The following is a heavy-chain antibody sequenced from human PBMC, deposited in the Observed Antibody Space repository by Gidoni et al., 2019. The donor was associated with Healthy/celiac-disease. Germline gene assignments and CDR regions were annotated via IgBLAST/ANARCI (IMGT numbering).Heavy chain of an antibody. CDR3: AMDLNPTVLRDFDWFSTPNWFDP. CDR1: GYHLTTYG. Sequence: QVQPVQPGPEVKKPGASVKVSCEASGYHLTTYGISGVRQAPGQGLEWMGWISAYNGTTNYAQKLQGRVTMTTDTSTSTAYMELRSLRSDDTAVYYCAMDLNPTVLRDFDWFSTPNWFDPWGQGTLVTVSS. V-gene: IGHV1-18*04. CDR2: ISAYNGTT. D-gene: IGHD3-9*01. J-gene: IGHJ5*02.